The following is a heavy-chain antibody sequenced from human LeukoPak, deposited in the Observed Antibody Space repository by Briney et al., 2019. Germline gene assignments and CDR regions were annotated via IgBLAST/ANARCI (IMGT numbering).Heavy chain of an antibody. CDR3: VRLNKLYDCSYFDY. CDR2: IYHSGST. J-gene: IGHJ4*02. CDR1: GGSISSHY. D-gene: IGHD5/OR15-5a*01. V-gene: IGHV4-59*11. Sequence: SETLSLTCTVSGGSISSHYWSWIRQPPGKGLEWIGYIYHSGSTYYNPSLKSRVTISVDRSKNQFSLKLSSVTAADTAVYYCVRLNKLYDCSYFDYWGQGTLVTVSS.